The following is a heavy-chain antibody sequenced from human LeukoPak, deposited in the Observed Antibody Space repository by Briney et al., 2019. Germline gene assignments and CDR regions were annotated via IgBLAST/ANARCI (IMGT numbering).Heavy chain of an antibody. J-gene: IGHJ4*02. CDR2: IYTTEST. V-gene: IGHV4-4*07. D-gene: IGHD6-19*01. CDR3: ARRDSSGWYFDY. CDR1: GGSITGYY. Sequence: PSETLSLTCTVSGGSITGYYWNWIRQSAGKGLEWIGRIYTTESTNYNPSLKSRVTMSVDTSNNQFSLKLSSVTAADTAVYYCARRDSSGWYFDYWGQGTLVTVSS.